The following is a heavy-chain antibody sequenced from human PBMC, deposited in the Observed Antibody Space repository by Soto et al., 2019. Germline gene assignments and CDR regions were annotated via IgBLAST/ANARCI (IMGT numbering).Heavy chain of an antibody. Sequence: PSETLSLTCAVSSGSISSSNWWSWVRQPPGKGLEWIGEIYHSGSTNYNPSLKSRVTISVDKSKNQFSLKLSSVTAADTAVYYCASRSIAVAGAFDYWRQVTLVTVSP. CDR1: SGSISSSNW. J-gene: IGHJ4*02. V-gene: IGHV4-4*02. CDR3: ASRSIAVAGAFDY. D-gene: IGHD6-19*01. CDR2: IYHSGST.